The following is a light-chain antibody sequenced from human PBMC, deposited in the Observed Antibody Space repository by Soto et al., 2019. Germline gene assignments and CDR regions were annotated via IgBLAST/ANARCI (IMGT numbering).Light chain of an antibody. V-gene: IGKV3-20*01. CDR2: GAS. J-gene: IGKJ3*01. CDR3: QHYGSALFT. Sequence: EIVLTQSPGTLSLSPGDRATLSCRVSQSFSSSYLAWYQQKPGQAPRLLIYGASSRATGIPDRFSGSGSGTDFTLTISSLESEDFAVYYCQHYGSALFTFGPGTKVDVK. CDR1: QSFSSSY.